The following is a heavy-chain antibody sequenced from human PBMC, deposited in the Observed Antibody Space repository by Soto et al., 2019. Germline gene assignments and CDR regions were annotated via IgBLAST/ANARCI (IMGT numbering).Heavy chain of an antibody. CDR3: ADTPMDYSNYYYYYYMDV. D-gene: IGHD4-4*01. CDR1: GFSLSTSGVG. J-gene: IGHJ6*03. CDR2: IYWDDDK. Sequence: QITLKESGPPLVKPTQTLTLTCTFSGFSLSTSGVGVGWIRQPPGKALEWLALIYWDDDKRYSPSLKSRLTITKDTSKNQVVLTMTNMDPVDTATYYCADTPMDYSNYYYYYYMDVWGKGTTVTVSS. V-gene: IGHV2-5*02.